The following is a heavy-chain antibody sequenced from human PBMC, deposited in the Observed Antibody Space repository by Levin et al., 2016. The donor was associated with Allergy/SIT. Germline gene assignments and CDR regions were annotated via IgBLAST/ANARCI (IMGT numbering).Heavy chain of an antibody. D-gene: IGHD3-9*01. CDR3: ARVFLTGYSDY. J-gene: IGHJ4*02. Sequence: GESLKISCAASGFTFSDYGTHWVRQAPGKGLEWVALIWDDGDNTHYADSVKGRFTISRDNSKNTLYLQMDSLRAEDTAIYYCARVFLTGYSDYWGQGTLVTVSS. CDR2: IWDDGDNT. CDR1: GFTFSDYG. V-gene: IGHV3-33*01.